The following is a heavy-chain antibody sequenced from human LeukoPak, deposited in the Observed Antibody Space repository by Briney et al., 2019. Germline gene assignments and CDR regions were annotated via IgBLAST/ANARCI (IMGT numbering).Heavy chain of an antibody. J-gene: IGHJ6*03. D-gene: IGHD3-16*02. Sequence: GGSLRLSCAASGFTVSSNYMSWVRQAPGKGLEWVSVIYSGGSTYYADSVKGRFTISRDNSKNTLYLQMNSLRAEDTAVYYCASVWGSYRPPYYYMDVGGTGPTVPVSS. CDR3: ASVWGSYRPPYYYMDV. CDR2: IYSGGST. V-gene: IGHV3-53*01. CDR1: GFTVSSNY.